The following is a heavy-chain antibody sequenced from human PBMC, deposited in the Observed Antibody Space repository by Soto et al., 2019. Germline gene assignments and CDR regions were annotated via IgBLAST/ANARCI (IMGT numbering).Heavy chain of an antibody. CDR3: ARDSAGCTGGICYADNYFGMDV. J-gene: IGHJ6*02. Sequence: SETLSLTCTVSGASIRNYYWRWVRQPAGGGLEWIGRFYTSGSPNSNPSLKSRVTMSVDTSKNQFSLKLNYVTAADTAVYFCARDSAGCTGGICYADNYFGMDVWGQGTTVTVSS. CDR1: GASIRNYY. V-gene: IGHV4-4*07. CDR2: FYTSGSP. D-gene: IGHD2-2*01.